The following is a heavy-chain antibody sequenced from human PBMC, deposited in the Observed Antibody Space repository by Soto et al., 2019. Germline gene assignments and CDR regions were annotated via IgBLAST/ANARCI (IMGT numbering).Heavy chain of an antibody. J-gene: IGHJ6*02. CDR3: ARDQAYYYGSGSYYGMDV. V-gene: IGHV3-48*02. CDR1: GFTFSSYS. Sequence: PGGSLRLSCAASGFTFSSYSMNWVRQAPGKGLEWVSYISSSSSTIYYADSVKGRFTISRDNAKNSLYLQMNSLRDEDTAVYYCARDQAYYYGSGSYYGMDVWGQGTTVTVSS. CDR2: ISSSSSTI. D-gene: IGHD3-10*01.